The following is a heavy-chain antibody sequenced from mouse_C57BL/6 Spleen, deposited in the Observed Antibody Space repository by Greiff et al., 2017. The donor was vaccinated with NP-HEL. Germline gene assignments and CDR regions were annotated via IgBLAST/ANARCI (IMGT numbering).Heavy chain of an antibody. CDR2: ISSGGSYT. CDR3: ARHGNYDYDDAYFDY. D-gene: IGHD2-4*01. J-gene: IGHJ2*01. CDR1: GFTFSSYG. Sequence: VQLKESGGDLVKPGGSLKLSCAASGFTFSSYGMSWVRQTPDKRLEWVATISSGGSYTYYPDSVKGRFTISRDNAKNTLYLQMSSLKSEDTAMYYCARHGNYDYDDAYFDYWGQGTTLTVSS. V-gene: IGHV5-6*01.